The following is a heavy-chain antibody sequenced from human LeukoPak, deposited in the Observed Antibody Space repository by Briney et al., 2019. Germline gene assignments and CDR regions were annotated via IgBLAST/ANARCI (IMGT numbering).Heavy chain of an antibody. Sequence: SETLSLTCTVSGGSISSGSYYWSWIRQPAGKGLEWIGRIYTSGSTNYNPSLKSRVTISVDTSKNQFSLKLSSVTAADTAVYYCAREVVVVAATNYFDYWGQGTLVTVSS. J-gene: IGHJ4*02. V-gene: IGHV4-61*02. CDR2: IYTSGST. CDR1: GGSISSGSYY. CDR3: AREVVVVAATNYFDY. D-gene: IGHD2-15*01.